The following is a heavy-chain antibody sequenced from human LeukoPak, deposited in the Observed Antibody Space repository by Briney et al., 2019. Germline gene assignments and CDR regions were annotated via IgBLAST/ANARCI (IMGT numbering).Heavy chain of an antibody. J-gene: IGHJ4*02. D-gene: IGHD3-22*01. CDR3: ARGSSGYYPLDY. CDR2: INHSGST. Sequence: SETLSLTCAVYGGSFSGYYWSWIRQPPGKGLEWIGEINHSGSTNYNPSLTSRVTISVDTSKNQFSLKLSSVTAADTAVYYCARGSSGYYPLDYWGQGTLVTVPS. CDR1: GGSFSGYY. V-gene: IGHV4-34*01.